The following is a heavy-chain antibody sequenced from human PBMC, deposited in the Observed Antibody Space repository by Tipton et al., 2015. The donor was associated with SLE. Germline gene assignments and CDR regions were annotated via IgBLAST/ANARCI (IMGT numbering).Heavy chain of an antibody. CDR3: ARDLYYYDSSGYSFDY. CDR2: ISAYNGDT. V-gene: IGHV1-18*01. Sequence: QVQLVQSGAEVKKPGASVKVSCKASDYTFTSYAISWVRQAPGQGLEWMGWISAYNGDTNYAQKLQGRVTMTTDTSTSTAYMELRSLRSDDTAVYYCARDLYYYDSSGYSFDYWGQGTLVTVSS. D-gene: IGHD3-22*01. CDR1: DYTFTSYA. J-gene: IGHJ4*02.